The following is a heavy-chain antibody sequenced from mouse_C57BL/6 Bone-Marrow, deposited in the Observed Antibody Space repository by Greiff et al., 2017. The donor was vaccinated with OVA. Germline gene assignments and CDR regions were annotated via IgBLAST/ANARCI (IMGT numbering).Heavy chain of an antibody. D-gene: IGHD1-1*01. CDR3: ARFSSRGNFDV. J-gene: IGHJ1*03. Sequence: QVQLKQPGAELVKPGASVKMSCKASGYTFTSYWITWVKQRPGQGLEWIGDIYPGSGSNHYNEKIKSTATLTVDTSSSTAYMQLSSLTSEDSAVYYCARFSSRGNFDVWGTGTTVTVSS. V-gene: IGHV1-55*01. CDR2: IYPGSGSN. CDR1: GYTFTSYW.